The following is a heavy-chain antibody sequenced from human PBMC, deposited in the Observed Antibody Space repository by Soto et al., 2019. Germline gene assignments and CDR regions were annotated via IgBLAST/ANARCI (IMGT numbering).Heavy chain of an antibody. CDR2: ISYDGMSK. J-gene: IGHJ5*02. V-gene: IGHV3-30*18. D-gene: IGHD6-13*01. Sequence: QVQLVESGGGVVQXGRSLRLSCAASGFTFSINGMHWVRQAPGKGLEWVAVISYDGMSKYYGDSVKGRFTISRDNSKNTLYQQINSLRAEATAVYYCTKGGYSSTWFNPGDAWGQGPLVTVSS. CDR1: GFTFSING. CDR3: TKGGYSSTWFNPGDA.